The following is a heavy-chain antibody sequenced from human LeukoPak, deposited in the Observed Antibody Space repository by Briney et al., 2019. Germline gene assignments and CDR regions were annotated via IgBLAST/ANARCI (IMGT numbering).Heavy chain of an antibody. V-gene: IGHV4-59*08. CDR3: ASTYYYASGTYHRPFDY. D-gene: IGHD3-10*01. CDR2: SYYSGSA. Sequence: SETLSLTCTVSGVSIRSYYWSWIRQPPGKGLEWIGYSYYSGSANYNPSLKIRVTISVDTSKNQFSLKLTSVTAADTAVYYCASTYYYASGTYHRPFDYWGQGTLVTVSS. CDR1: GVSIRSYY. J-gene: IGHJ4*02.